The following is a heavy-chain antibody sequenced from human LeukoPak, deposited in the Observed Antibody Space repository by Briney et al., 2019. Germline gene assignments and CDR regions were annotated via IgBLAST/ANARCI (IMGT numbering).Heavy chain of an antibody. Sequence: GRSLRLSCAASGFIFSSYAMNWVRQAPGKGLEWAANIKQDGSEKYYVDSVKGRFTISRDNAKNSLYLQMNSLRAEDTAVYYCATSLTYGDYFFDYWGQGTLVTVSS. D-gene: IGHD4-17*01. CDR3: ATSLTYGDYFFDY. V-gene: IGHV3-7*01. CDR1: GFIFSSYA. J-gene: IGHJ4*02. CDR2: IKQDGSEK.